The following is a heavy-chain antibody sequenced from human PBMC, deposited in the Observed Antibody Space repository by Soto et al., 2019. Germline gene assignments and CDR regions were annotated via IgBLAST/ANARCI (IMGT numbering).Heavy chain of an antibody. CDR2: ISAYNGNT. D-gene: IGHD3-10*01. J-gene: IGHJ4*03. CDR3: ARDHPVSGRGPCD. Sequence: SVKVSRKASGYTFTSYGISWVRQAPGQGLEWMGWISAYNGNTNYAQKLQGRVTMTTDTSRSTAYIELRSLRSDDTAVYSCARDHPVSGRGPCDWGQGTLVTVSS. CDR1: GYTFTSYG. V-gene: IGHV1-18*04.